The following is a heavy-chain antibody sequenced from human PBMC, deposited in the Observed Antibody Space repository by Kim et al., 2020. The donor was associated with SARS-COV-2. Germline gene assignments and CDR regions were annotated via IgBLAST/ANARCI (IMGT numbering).Heavy chain of an antibody. CDR1: GGTFSSYA. CDR3: ASRGGSPSIAARLAYYYYYYGMDV. CDR2: IIPIFGTA. V-gene: IGHV1-69*13. Sequence: SVKVSCKASGGTFSSYAISWVRQAPGQGLEWMGGIIPIFGTANYAQKFQGRVTITADESTSTAYMELSSLRSEDTAVYYCASRGGSPSIAARLAYYYYYYGMDVWGQGTTVTVSS. D-gene: IGHD6-6*01. J-gene: IGHJ6*02.